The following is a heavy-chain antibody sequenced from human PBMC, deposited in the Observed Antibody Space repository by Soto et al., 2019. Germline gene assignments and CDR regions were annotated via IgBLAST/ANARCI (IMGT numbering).Heavy chain of an antibody. J-gene: IGHJ4*02. CDR3: ARHSNRNYGLYYFDY. D-gene: IGHD4-4*01. Sequence: PSETLSLTCTVSGGSISSSSYYWGWIRQPPGKGLEWIGSIYYSGSTYYNPSLKSRVTISVDTSKNQFPLKVSSATAADTAVYYCARHSNRNYGLYYFDYWGLGALVTVSS. V-gene: IGHV4-39*01. CDR2: IYYSGST. CDR1: GGSISSSSYY.